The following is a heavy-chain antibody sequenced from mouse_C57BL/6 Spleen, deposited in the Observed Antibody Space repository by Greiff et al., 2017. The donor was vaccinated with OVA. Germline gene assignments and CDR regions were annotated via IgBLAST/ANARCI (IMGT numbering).Heavy chain of an antibody. J-gene: IGHJ2*01. D-gene: IGHD4-1*01. CDR3: VRLGFDY. CDR1: GFSFNTYA. CDR2: IRSKSNNYSK. Sequence: EVQGVESGGGLVQPKGSLKLSCAASGFSFNTYAMNWVRQAPGKGLEWVARIRSKSNNYSKYYADSVKDRFTIFRDDSESMLYLQMNNLKNEETAKYYCVRLGFDYWGQGTTLTVFS. V-gene: IGHV10-1*01.